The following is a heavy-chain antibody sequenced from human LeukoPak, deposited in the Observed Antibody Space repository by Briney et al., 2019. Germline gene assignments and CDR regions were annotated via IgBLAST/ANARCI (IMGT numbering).Heavy chain of an antibody. Sequence: ASLKVSCKPSGYTFTGYHMHWVRQAPGQGLEWMGWINPNSGGTNYAQKFQGRVTMTRDMSISTAYMELSRLRSDDTAVYYCASAGNEYGGYVVDYWGQGTLVTVSS. CDR2: INPNSGGT. V-gene: IGHV1-2*02. CDR1: GYTFTGYH. J-gene: IGHJ4*02. CDR3: ASAGNEYGGYVVDY. D-gene: IGHD5-12*01.